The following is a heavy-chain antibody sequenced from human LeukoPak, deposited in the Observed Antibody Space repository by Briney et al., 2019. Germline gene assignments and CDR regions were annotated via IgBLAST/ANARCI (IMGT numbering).Heavy chain of an antibody. CDR2: IHYSGST. J-gene: IGHJ4*02. V-gene: IGHV4-39*01. CDR1: GGSISSSSYY. Sequence: KPSETLSLTCTVSGGSISSSSYYWGWIRQPPGKGLEWIGSIHYSGSTYYNPSLKSRVTISVDTSKNQFSLKLSSVTAADTAVYYCARTVSDSSSSLTLLVDYWGQGTLVTVSS. D-gene: IGHD6-6*01. CDR3: ARTVSDSSSSLTLLVDY.